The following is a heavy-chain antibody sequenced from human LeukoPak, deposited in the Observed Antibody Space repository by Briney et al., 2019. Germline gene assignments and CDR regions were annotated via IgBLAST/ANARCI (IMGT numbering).Heavy chain of an antibody. D-gene: IGHD6-13*01. CDR2: ISSSSSYI. Sequence: GGSLRLSCAASGFTFGSYSMNWVRQAPGKGLEWVSSISSSSSYIYYADSVKGRFTISRENAKNSLYLQMNSLRAEDTAVYYCAREAGVFSSSWKTTYYFDYWGQGTLVTVSS. J-gene: IGHJ4*02. CDR1: GFTFGSYS. CDR3: AREAGVFSSSWKTTYYFDY. V-gene: IGHV3-21*01.